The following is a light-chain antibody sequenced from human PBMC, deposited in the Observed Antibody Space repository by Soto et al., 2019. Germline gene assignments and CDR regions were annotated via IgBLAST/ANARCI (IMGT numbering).Light chain of an antibody. V-gene: IGLV2-8*01. CDR3: SSFAGSPVV. CDR2: EVS. Sequence: QSALIQPPSASGSPGQSVTITCSGTSSDVGEENYVSWYQQHPGKVPKLILYEVSKRPSGVPDRFSGSRSGNTASLTVSGLQAEDEADYYCSSFAGSPVVFGGGTQLTVL. CDR1: SSDVGEENY. J-gene: IGLJ2*01.